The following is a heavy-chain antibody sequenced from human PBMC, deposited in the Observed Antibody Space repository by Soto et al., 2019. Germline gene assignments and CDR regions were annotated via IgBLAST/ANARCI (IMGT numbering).Heavy chain of an antibody. Sequence: PGGSLRLSCAASGFTFSSYAMSWVRQAPGKGLEWVSAISGSGGSTYYADSVKGRFTISRDNSKNTLYLQMNSLRAEDTAVYYCAKDSGEGEQQLVDLAFDYWGQGTLVTVSS. CDR2: ISGSGGST. V-gene: IGHV3-23*01. J-gene: IGHJ4*02. D-gene: IGHD6-13*01. CDR1: GFTFSSYA. CDR3: AKDSGEGEQQLVDLAFDY.